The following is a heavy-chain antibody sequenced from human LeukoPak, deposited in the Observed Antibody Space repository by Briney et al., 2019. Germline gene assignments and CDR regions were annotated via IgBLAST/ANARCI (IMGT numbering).Heavy chain of an antibody. D-gene: IGHD4-17*01. CDR2: MYYSGST. Sequence: SETLSLTCTVSGASISSYYWSWIRQPPGKGLEWIGYMYYSGSTNYNPSLKSRVTMSADTSKNQFSLELNSVTAADTAVYYCARGYGDYVRIWGQGTLATVSS. V-gene: IGHV4-59*08. CDR3: ARGYGDYVRI. CDR1: GASISSYY. J-gene: IGHJ4*02.